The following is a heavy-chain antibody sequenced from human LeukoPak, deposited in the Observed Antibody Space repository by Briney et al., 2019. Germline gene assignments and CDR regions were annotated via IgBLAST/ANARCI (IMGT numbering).Heavy chain of an antibody. D-gene: IGHD3-3*01. CDR3: ARRTNYDFWSGYYDY. Sequence: SETLSLTCTVSSGSISSYYWSWIRQPPGKGLEWIGYIYYSGSTNYNPSLKSRVTISVDTSKNQFSLKLSSVTAADTAVYYCARRTNYDFWSGYYDYWGQGTLVTVSS. CDR1: SGSISSYY. J-gene: IGHJ4*02. CDR2: IYYSGST. V-gene: IGHV4-59*01.